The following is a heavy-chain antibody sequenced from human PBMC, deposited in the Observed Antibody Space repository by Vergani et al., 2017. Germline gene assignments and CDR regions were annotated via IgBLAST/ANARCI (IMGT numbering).Heavy chain of an antibody. J-gene: IGHJ4*02. CDR2: ITAIGSA. CDR3: ASRRPRLNLGSKSNAGTFDS. D-gene: IGHD3-10*01. V-gene: IGHV4-34*02. Sequence: QVHLQQRGAGVLKPSETLSLTCGVLGGSLSGYFWSWIRQSPGRGLEWIGEITAIGSAKYSPSATSRVTISVDTSRGEFTLTVTYVTAADIGLYFCASRRPRLNLGSKSNAGTFDSWGQGTLVTVSS. CDR1: GGSLSGYF.